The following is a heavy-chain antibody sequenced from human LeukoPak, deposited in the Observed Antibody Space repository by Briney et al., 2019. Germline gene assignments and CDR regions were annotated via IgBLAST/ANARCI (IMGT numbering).Heavy chain of an antibody. CDR1: GESFSGYY. J-gene: IGHJ4*02. CDR2: INHSGST. Sequence: PSETLSLTCVVYGESFSGYYWSWIRQPPGKGLEWIGEINHSGSTNYNPSLKSRVVMSIDTSKNQFSLNLWSVTAADTAVYYCARGPLQYQLLSWGQGTLVTVSS. D-gene: IGHD2-2*01. CDR3: ARGPLQYQLLS. V-gene: IGHV4-34*01.